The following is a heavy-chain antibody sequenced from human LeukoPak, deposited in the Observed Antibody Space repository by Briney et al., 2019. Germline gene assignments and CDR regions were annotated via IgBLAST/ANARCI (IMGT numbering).Heavy chain of an antibody. Sequence: KPSETLSLTCTVSGGPISGYYWSWIRQPPGKGLEWIGAIYYSGRTSFNGSLKTRITMSVDTSKNQFSLKLTSVTTADTAVYFCARDSAGDYWLDPWGQGTPVTVSS. D-gene: IGHD7-27*01. V-gene: IGHV4-59*01. CDR1: GGPISGYY. J-gene: IGHJ5*02. CDR3: ARDSAGDYWLDP. CDR2: IYYSGRT.